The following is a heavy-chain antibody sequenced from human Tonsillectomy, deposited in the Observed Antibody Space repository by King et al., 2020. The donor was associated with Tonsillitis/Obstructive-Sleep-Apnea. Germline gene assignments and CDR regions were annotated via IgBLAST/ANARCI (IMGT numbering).Heavy chain of an antibody. D-gene: IGHD6-25*01. V-gene: IGHV3-64*01. J-gene: IGHJ3*02. CDR2: ISSNGGST. Sequence: EKQLVQSGGGLVQPGGSLRLSCAASGFTFSSYAMHWVRQAPGKGLDYVSAISSNGGSTYYANSVKGRFTISRDNSKNTLYLQMGSLRAEDMAVYYCATRLGDLSDAFDIWGQGTMVTVSS. CDR1: GFTFSSYA. CDR3: ATRLGDLSDAFDI.